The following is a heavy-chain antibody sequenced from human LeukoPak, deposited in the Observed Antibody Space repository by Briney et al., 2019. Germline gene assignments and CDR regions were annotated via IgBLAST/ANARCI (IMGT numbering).Heavy chain of an antibody. CDR1: GFTVSSNY. D-gene: IGHD1-26*01. V-gene: IGHV3-53*04. CDR3: ARGSLGSYWDFDY. CDR2: ICSGGST. Sequence: PGGSLRLSCAASGFTVSSNYMSWVRQAPGKGLEWVSVICSGGSTYYADSVKGRFTISRHNSKNTLYLQMNSLRAEDTAVYYCARGSLGSYWDFDYWGQGTLVTVSS. J-gene: IGHJ4*02.